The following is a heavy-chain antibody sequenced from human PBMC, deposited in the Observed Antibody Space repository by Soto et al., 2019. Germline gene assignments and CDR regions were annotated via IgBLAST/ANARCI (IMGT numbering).Heavy chain of an antibody. D-gene: IGHD1-26*01. V-gene: IGHV4-28*01. J-gene: IGHJ4*02. CDR3: ARREIQGPIDY. CDR2: IYYSGTT. CDR1: GYSISSSNW. Sequence: SETLSLTCAVSGYSISSSNWWGWLRQPPGKGLEWIGYIYYSGTTYYNPSLKSRVTMSVDTSKNQFSLKLTSVTAVDTAVYYCARREIQGPIDYWGQETLVTVS.